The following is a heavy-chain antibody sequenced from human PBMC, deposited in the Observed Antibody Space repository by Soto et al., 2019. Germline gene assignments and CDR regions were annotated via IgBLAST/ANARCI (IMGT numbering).Heavy chain of an antibody. J-gene: IGHJ5*02. Sequence: ASVKVSWKASGGSFSSYAISWVRQAPGQGLEWMGGIIPIFGTANYAQKFQGRVTITADESTSTAYMELSSLRSEDTAVYYCARGITGTTWFRGNWFDPWGQGTLVTVSS. V-gene: IGHV1-69*13. CDR2: IIPIFGTA. CDR3: ARGITGTTWFRGNWFDP. CDR1: GGSFSSYA. D-gene: IGHD1-7*01.